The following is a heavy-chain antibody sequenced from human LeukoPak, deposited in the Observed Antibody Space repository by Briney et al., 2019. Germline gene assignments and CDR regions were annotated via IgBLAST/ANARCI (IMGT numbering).Heavy chain of an antibody. Sequence: PSETLSLTCTVSGGSISSYYWSWTRQPPGKGLEWIGYIYYSGSTNYNPSLKSRVTISADTSKNQFSLKLNSVTAADTAVYYCARHDWLQQPPGWWGQGTLVSVSS. CDR3: ARHDWLQQPPGW. J-gene: IGHJ4*02. CDR2: IYYSGST. CDR1: GGSISSYY. D-gene: IGHD6-13*01. V-gene: IGHV4-59*08.